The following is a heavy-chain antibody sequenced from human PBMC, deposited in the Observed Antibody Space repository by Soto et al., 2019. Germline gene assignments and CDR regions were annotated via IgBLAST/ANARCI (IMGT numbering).Heavy chain of an antibody. CDR3: ARGGHIAVVTASFDY. CDR2: INPSGGST. CDR1: GYTFTSYY. V-gene: IGHV1-46*01. J-gene: IGHJ4*02. Sequence: ASVKVSCKASGYTFTSYYMHWVRQAPGQGLEWMGIINPSGGSTSYAQEFQGRVTMTRDTSTSTVFMELSSLTSADTAVYYCARGGHIAVVTASFDYWGQGILVTVSS. D-gene: IGHD2-21*02.